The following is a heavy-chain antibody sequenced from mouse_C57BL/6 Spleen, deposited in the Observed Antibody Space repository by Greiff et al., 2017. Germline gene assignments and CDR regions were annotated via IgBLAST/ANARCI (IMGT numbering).Heavy chain of an antibody. V-gene: IGHV1-85*01. J-gene: IGHJ1*03. CDR3: ATCDGYPYWDFDV. CDR1: GYTFTSYD. D-gene: IGHD2-3*01. CDR2: IYPRDGST. Sequence: QVQLKESGPELVKPGASVKLSCKASGYTFTSYDINWVKQRPGQGLEWIGWIYPRDGSTKYNEKFKGKATLTVDTSSSTAYMELHSLTSEDSAVYFCATCDGYPYWDFDVWGTGATVTVAS.